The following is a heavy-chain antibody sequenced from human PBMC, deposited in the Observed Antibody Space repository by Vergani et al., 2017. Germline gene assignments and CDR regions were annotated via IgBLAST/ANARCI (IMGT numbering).Heavy chain of an antibody. CDR1: GYTFTSYD. J-gene: IGHJ3*02. CDR3: ARDNSDTAYAFDI. Sequence: QVQLVQSGAEVKKPGASVKVSCKASGYTFTSYDINWVRQATGQGLEWMGWMNPNSGGTNYAQKFQGRVTMTRDTSISTAYMELSRLRSDDTAVYYCARDNSDTAYAFDIWGQGTMVTVSS. D-gene: IGHD5-18*01. V-gene: IGHV1-2*02. CDR2: MNPNSGGT.